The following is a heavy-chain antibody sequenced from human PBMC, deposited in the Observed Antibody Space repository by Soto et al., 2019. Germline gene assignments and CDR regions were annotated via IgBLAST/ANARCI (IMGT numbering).Heavy chain of an antibody. D-gene: IGHD3-9*01. Sequence: SETLSLTCAVYGGSFSGYYWSWIRQPPGKGLEWIGEINHSGSTNYNPSLKSRVTISVGTSKNQFSLKLSSVTAADTAVYYCARGNWGKRYFDWLDGGYYMDVWGKGTTVTVSS. J-gene: IGHJ6*03. CDR2: INHSGST. V-gene: IGHV4-34*01. CDR1: GGSFSGYY. CDR3: ARGNWGKRYFDWLDGGYYMDV.